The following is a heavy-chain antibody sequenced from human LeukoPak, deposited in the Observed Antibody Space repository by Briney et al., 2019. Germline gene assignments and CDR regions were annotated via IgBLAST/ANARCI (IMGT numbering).Heavy chain of an antibody. Sequence: ASVKVSCKASGYTFTTYAIHWVRQAPGQRLEWMGWINASDNTKYSQKFQGRGTFTRDTSASTAYMELSSLRSEDTAIYYCAHLLDYGDNRLDFWGQGTLVTVSS. V-gene: IGHV1-3*01. CDR1: GYTFTTYA. CDR2: INASDNT. D-gene: IGHD4-17*01. CDR3: AHLLDYGDNRLDF. J-gene: IGHJ4*02.